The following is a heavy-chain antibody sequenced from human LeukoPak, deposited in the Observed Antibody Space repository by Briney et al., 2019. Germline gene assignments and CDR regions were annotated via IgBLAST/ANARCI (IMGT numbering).Heavy chain of an antibody. D-gene: IGHD3-22*01. V-gene: IGHV1-24*01. CDR1: GYTLTVLS. CDR2: FDPEDGET. CDR3: ATKGRGGITMILYGMDV. Sequence: GASVTVSCKVSGYTLTVLSMHWVREAPGKGLGWMGGFDPEDGETIYAQKFQGRVTMTEDTSTDTAYMELSSLRSEDTAVYYCATKGRGGITMILYGMDVWGQGTTVTVSS. J-gene: IGHJ6*02.